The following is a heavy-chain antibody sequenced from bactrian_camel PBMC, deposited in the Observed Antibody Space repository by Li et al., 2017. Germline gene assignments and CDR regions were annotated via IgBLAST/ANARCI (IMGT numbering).Heavy chain of an antibody. V-gene: IGHV3S53*01. CDR2: IARRGGE. CDR1: GYTNNIQT. CDR3: ARFPGWTNCPSNWQDYNEGAD. Sequence: HVQLVESGGGSVQAGVSLRLSCVASGYTNNIQTMAWFRQAPGKQREGVAAIARRGGETYVGSVAGRFTISKDISARTLYLEMTALEPEDTGMYYCARFPGWTNCPSNWQDYNEGADWGQGTQVTVS. D-gene: IGHD5*01. J-gene: IGHJ4*01.